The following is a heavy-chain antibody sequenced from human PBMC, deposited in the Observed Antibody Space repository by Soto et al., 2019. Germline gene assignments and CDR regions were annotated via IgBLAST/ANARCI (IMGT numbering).Heavy chain of an antibody. V-gene: IGHV3-23*01. CDR2: ISGSGGST. CDR1: GFPFSSYA. Sequence: GGSLRLSCAASGFPFSSYAMSWVRQAPGKGLEWVSAISGSGGSTYYADSVKGRFTISRDNSKNTLYLQMNSLRVEDTAVYYCAHFDWFIDYWGQGTLVTVSS. J-gene: IGHJ4*02. D-gene: IGHD3-9*01. CDR3: AHFDWFIDY.